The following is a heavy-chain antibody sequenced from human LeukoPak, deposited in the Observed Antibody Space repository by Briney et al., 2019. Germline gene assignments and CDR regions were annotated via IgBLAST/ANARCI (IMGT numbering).Heavy chain of an antibody. D-gene: IGHD6-19*01. CDR3: ARRAVAATSAIKNFDY. CDR1: GYSFTSYW. CDR2: IDPSDSYI. J-gene: IGHJ4*02. Sequence: GESLKISCKGSGYSFTSYWISWVRQMPGKGLEWMGRIDPSDSYINYSPSFQGHVTISADKSISTAHLQWSSLKASDTAMYYCARRAVAATSAIKNFDYWGQGTLVTVSS. V-gene: IGHV5-10-1*01.